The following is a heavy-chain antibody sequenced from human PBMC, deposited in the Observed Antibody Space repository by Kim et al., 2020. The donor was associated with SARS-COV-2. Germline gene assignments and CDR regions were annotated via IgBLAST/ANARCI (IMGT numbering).Heavy chain of an antibody. CDR1: GGSSSGYY. CDR2: INHSESK. J-gene: IGHJ5*01. V-gene: IGHV4-34*01. D-gene: IGHD3-10*01. CDR3: SRTTMVRVRCGTWF. Sequence: SETLSLTCAAYGGSSSGYYWNWIRQPPGKGLEWIGEINHSESKNSNPSLKSRVTISVDTFTNQFSLKLSYVPAADKAAYYCSRTTMVRVRCGTWF.